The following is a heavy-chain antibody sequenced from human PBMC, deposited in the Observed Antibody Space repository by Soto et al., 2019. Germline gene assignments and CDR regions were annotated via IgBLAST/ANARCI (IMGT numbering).Heavy chain of an antibody. CDR2: INHSGST. D-gene: IGHD3-9*01. J-gene: IGHJ6*02. CDR3: ARVWVLTGSYYYYGMDV. V-gene: IGHV4-34*01. CDR1: GGSFSGYY. Sequence: SETLSLTCAVYGGSFSGYYWSWIRQPPGKGLEWIGEINHSGSTNYNPSLKSRVTISVDTPKNQFSLKLSSVTAADTAVYYCARVWVLTGSYYYYGMDVWGQGTTVTVSS.